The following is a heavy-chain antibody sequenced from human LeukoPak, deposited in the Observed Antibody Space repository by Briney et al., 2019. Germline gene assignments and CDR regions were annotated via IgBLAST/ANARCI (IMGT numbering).Heavy chain of an antibody. Sequence: GESLKISCKGSGYSFTSYWIGWVRQMPGKGLEWMGIINPYDSDTRYSLSFQGQVTISADKSISTAYLQWNSLKASDIAMYYCVRPRTSGTHRGGFDSWGQGTLSPSPQ. D-gene: IGHD3-10*01. V-gene: IGHV5-51*01. CDR1: GYSFTSYW. CDR3: VRPRTSGTHRGGFDS. J-gene: IGHJ4*02. CDR2: INPYDSDT.